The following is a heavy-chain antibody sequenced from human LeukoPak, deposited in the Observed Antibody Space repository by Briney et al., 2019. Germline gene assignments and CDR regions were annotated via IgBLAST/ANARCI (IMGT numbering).Heavy chain of an antibody. CDR2: INAPSVTT. V-gene: IGHV3-23*01. Sequence: PGGSLRLSCAASGFTFGSYAMSWVRQAPGRGLEWVSVINAPSVTTYYADSVKGRFTISRDNSKSTVYLQMNSLRAEDTAVYYCARDDSSGDYDYVWGSYRLFDYWGQGTLVTVSS. CDR3: ARDDSSGDYDYVWGSYRLFDY. J-gene: IGHJ4*02. D-gene: IGHD3-16*02. CDR1: GFTFGSYA.